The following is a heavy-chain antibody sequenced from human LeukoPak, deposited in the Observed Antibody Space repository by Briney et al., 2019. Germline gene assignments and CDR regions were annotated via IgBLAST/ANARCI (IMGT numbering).Heavy chain of an antibody. D-gene: IGHD1-26*01. CDR2: IKSKADGGTT. CDR3: TTEYEGSGSAFDI. Sequence: GGSLRLPCAASGFTFINAWMSWVRQAPGKGLEWVGRIKSKADGGTTDYAAPVKGRFTISRDNSKNTLQMNSLKTEDTAVYYCTTEYEGSGSAFDIWGQGTMVTVSS. V-gene: IGHV3-15*01. J-gene: IGHJ3*02. CDR1: GFTFINAW.